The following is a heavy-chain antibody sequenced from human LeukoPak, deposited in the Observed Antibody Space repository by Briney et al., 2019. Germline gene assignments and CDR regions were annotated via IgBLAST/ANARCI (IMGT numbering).Heavy chain of an antibody. D-gene: IGHD6-19*01. V-gene: IGHV3-21*01. CDR2: ISSSSSYI. Sequence: GGSLRLSCAASGFTFSSYSMNWVRQAPGKGLEWVSSISSSSSYIYYADSVKGRFTISRDNSKNTLYLQMNSLRAEDTAVYYCAKDDYNSGWYLKGSDYWGQGTLVAVSS. CDR3: AKDDYNSGWYLKGSDY. J-gene: IGHJ4*02. CDR1: GFTFSSYS.